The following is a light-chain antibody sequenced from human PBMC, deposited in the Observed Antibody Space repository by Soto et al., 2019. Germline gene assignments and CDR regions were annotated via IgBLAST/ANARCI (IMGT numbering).Light chain of an antibody. J-gene: IGLJ2*01. CDR2: DVS. CDR3: SSYAGSTVV. CDR1: SSDVGGYNY. Sequence: QSVLTQPPSASGSPGQSVTISCTGTSSDVGGYNYVSWYQQHPGKAPKLMIYDVSKRPSGVPDRFSGSKSDNTASLTVSGLQAEDEADYYCSSYAGSTVVFGGGTKVTVL. V-gene: IGLV2-8*01.